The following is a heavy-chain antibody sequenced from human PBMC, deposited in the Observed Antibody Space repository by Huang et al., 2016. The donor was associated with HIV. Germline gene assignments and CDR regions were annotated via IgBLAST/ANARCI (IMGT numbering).Heavy chain of an antibody. Sequence: QVQLVQSGDEVKKPGASVKVSCKASGYTFETFGISWVRHAPGQGLQWMGWIIANNGKTNYAQRYQGRVTMTTDTSTNTAHMELRSLRSDDTALYYCARGYSSGWDDSYFDYWGQGTLVTVSS. CDR2: IIANNGKT. V-gene: IGHV1-18*01. D-gene: IGHD6-19*01. CDR1: GYTFETFG. J-gene: IGHJ4*02. CDR3: ARGYSSGWDDSYFDY.